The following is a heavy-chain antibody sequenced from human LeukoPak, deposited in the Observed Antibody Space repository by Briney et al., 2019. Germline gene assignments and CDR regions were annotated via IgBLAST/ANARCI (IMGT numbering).Heavy chain of an antibody. CDR2: ISYDGSNT. CDR1: GFTFNNYG. V-gene: IGHV3-30*18. D-gene: IGHD3-10*01. CDR3: ANENYYGSGSYADH. J-gene: IGHJ4*02. Sequence: GRSLRLSCAASGFTFNNYGMHWVRQAPGKGLEWAAIISYDGSNTYYADSVKGRFTISRDNSKNTLYLQMNSLRAEDTAVYYCANENYYGSGSYADHWGQGTLVTVSS.